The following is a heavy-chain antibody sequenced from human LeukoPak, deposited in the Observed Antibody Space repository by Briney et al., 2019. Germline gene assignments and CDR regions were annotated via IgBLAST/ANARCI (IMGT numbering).Heavy chain of an antibody. D-gene: IGHD2-21*02. CDR3: ARDGDFGYAFDI. CDR1: GGSISSSSYY. V-gene: IGHV4-39*07. J-gene: IGHJ3*02. CDR2: IYYSGNT. Sequence: SETLSLTCTVSGGSISSSSYYWGWIRQPPGKGLEWIGSIYYSGNTHYNPSLNSRVTISVDTSKNQFSLKLSSVTAADTAVYYCARDGDFGYAFDIWGQGTMVTVSS.